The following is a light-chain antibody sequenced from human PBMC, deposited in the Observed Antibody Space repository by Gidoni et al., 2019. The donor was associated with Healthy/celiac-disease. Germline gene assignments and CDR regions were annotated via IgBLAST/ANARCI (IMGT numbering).Light chain of an antibody. J-gene: IGKJ1*01. Sequence: EIVLTQSPGTLSLSPGERATLSCRASQSVSSSYLAWYQQKPGQAPRLLIYVASSRATGIPDRSSGSGSGTDFTLTISRLEPEDFAVYYCQQYGRTFGQGTKVEIK. V-gene: IGKV3-20*01. CDR3: QQYGRT. CDR2: VAS. CDR1: QSVSSSY.